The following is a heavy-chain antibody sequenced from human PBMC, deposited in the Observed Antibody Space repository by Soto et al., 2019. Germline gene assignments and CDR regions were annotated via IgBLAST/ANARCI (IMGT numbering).Heavy chain of an antibody. V-gene: IGHV4-30-4*08. CDR1: GGSFISGFYY. D-gene: IGHD2-8*01. CDR2: SDSSGSA. Sequence: PSETLSLTCTISGGSFISGFYYWTWIRESPSKGLEWIGYSDSSGSAYYNPSLQSRVTISVDTSTDQFSLKLSSVTAADTAVYYCARDRHCPNGLCLYYFDTWGPGILVTVSS. CDR3: ARDRHCPNGLCLYYFDT. J-gene: IGHJ4*02.